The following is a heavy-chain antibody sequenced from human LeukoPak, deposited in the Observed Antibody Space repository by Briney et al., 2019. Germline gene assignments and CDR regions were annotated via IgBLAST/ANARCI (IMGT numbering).Heavy chain of an antibody. J-gene: IGHJ4*02. V-gene: IGHV1-69*13. CDR2: IIPIFGTA. D-gene: IGHD5-18*01. Sequence: SVKVSCKASGGTFTSYAISWVGQAPGQGVEWMGGIIPIFGTANYAQKFQGRVTITADESTTTAYMELSSLRSEDTAVYYCARGYGYGYLAYWGQGTLVTVSS. CDR3: ARGYGYGYLAY. CDR1: GGTFTSYA.